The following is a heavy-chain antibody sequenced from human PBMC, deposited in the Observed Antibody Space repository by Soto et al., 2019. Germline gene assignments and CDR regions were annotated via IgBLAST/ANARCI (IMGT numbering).Heavy chain of an antibody. V-gene: IGHV4-39*07. Sequence: PSETLSLTCTVSGGSISSGDYYWSWIRQPPGKGLEWIGCIYYSGSTYYNPSLKSRVTISVDRSKNQFSLKLSSVTAADTAVYYCARENNVLPGGYFDYWGQGTLVTVSS. CDR1: GGSISSGDYY. CDR3: ARENNVLPGGYFDY. D-gene: IGHD3-10*01. J-gene: IGHJ4*02. CDR2: IYYSGST.